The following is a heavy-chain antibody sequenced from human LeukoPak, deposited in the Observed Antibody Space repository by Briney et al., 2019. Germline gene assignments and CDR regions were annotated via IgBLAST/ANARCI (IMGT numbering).Heavy chain of an antibody. J-gene: IGHJ4*02. Sequence: GESLKISCKGTGYSFSDHWIGWVRQKPGKGLEWMGIIYPGNSETRYSPSFQGQVTISADKSISTAYLQWSNLKASDTAMYFCAWDSGACPDFWGQGTLVTVTS. V-gene: IGHV5-51*01. CDR3: AWDSGACPDF. D-gene: IGHD6-19*01. CDR1: GYSFSDHW. CDR2: IYPGNSET.